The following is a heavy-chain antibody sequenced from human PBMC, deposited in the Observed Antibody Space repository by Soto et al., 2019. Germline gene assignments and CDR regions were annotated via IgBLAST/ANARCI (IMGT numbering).Heavy chain of an antibody. Sequence: EAQLVESGGGLVQPGGSLRLSCAASGLTVNNNHMNWVRQAPGKGLEWVSVIYDDGRTYYADSVKGRFTISRHNFENTLYLQMNSLRPEDTAVYHCARLSYYYDGSLYGMDVWGQGTTVTVSS. CDR3: ARLSYYYDGSLYGMDV. D-gene: IGHD3-22*01. CDR1: GLTVNNNH. J-gene: IGHJ6*02. CDR2: IYDDGRT. V-gene: IGHV3-53*04.